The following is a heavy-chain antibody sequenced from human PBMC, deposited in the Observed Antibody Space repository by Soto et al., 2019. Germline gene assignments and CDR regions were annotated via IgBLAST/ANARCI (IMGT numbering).Heavy chain of an antibody. CDR3: ARGDHYKFDY. CDR2: ITLKSDRYTT. V-gene: IGHV3-72*01. Sequence: DVQLLESGGDLVQPGGSLRLSCAASGFSFSAYFMDWFRQAPGKGPEWVARITLKSDRYTTVYAAPVKGRFTISRDDLGSSLYLQMSSLKTEDTAVYYCARGDHYKFDYWGQGTLVAVSS. J-gene: IGHJ4*02. CDR1: GFSFSAYF. D-gene: IGHD1-20*01.